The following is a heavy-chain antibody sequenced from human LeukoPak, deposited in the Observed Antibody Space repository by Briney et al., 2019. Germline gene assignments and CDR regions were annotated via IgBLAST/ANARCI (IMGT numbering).Heavy chain of an antibody. CDR1: GFTFSSYG. J-gene: IGHJ4*02. V-gene: IGHV3-30*02. D-gene: IGHD2-21*01. CDR3: ATENRRLLKDFDY. Sequence: GGSLRLSCAASGFTFSSYGMHWVRQAPGKGLEWVAFIRYDGSNKYYADSVKGRFTISRDNSKNTLYLQMNSLRAEDTAVYYCATENRRLLKDFDYWGQGTLVTVSS. CDR2: IRYDGSNK.